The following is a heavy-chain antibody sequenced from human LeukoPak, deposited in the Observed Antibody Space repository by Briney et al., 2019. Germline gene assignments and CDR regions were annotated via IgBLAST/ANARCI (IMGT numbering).Heavy chain of an antibody. J-gene: IGHJ4*02. D-gene: IGHD2-2*01. CDR1: GFTFDTFA. Sequence: GESLRLSCVASGFTFDTFAMSWVRQAPGKGLEWVSGIGNTETYYSDSVKGRFTISRDNSKSTIYLHMSNLRAEDTAVYYCARDFCSSTSCRNWGQGTLVTVSS. CDR3: ARDFCSSTSCRN. V-gene: IGHV3-23*01. CDR2: IGNTET.